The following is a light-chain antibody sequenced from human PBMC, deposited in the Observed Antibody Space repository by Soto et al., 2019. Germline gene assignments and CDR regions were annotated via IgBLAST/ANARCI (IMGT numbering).Light chain of an antibody. CDR3: ISYTSSSTWV. J-gene: IGLJ3*02. V-gene: IGLV2-14*03. CDR2: EVS. Sequence: QSVLTQPASVSGSPGQSITISCTGTSSDVGGYNYVSWCQQHPGKAPKLMIYEVSNRPSGVSNRFSGSKSGNTASLTISGLQAEDEADYYCISYTSSSTWVFGGGTKLTVL. CDR1: SSDVGGYNY.